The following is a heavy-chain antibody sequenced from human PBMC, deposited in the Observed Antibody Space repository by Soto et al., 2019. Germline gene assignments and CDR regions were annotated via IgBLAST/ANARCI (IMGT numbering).Heavy chain of an antibody. Sequence: EVQLLESGGGLVQPGGSLRLSCAASGFTFLSYAMSWVRQAPGKGLEWVSVISGSGGRTNYADSVKGRFTISRDNCMNTRELQMNCMRVEDTAVYYCSKEGATSRPDEADYWGQGTLVTVSS. J-gene: IGHJ4*02. CDR3: SKEGATSRPDEADY. CDR2: ISGSGGRT. CDR1: GFTFLSYA. V-gene: IGHV3-23*01. D-gene: IGHD1-26*01.